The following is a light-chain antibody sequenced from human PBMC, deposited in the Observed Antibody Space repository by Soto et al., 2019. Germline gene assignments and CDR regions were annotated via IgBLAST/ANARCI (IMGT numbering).Light chain of an antibody. Sequence: QSALTQPPSASGSPGQSVTISCTGTSSDVGNYNFVSWYRQHPGKAPKLIIYEVTKRPSGVPDRFSGSKSGNTASLTVSGLQAEDEADYYCSSYAGNNNMVFGGGAMLTVL. CDR3: SSYAGNNNMV. CDR2: EVT. V-gene: IGLV2-8*01. CDR1: SSDVGNYNF. J-gene: IGLJ2*01.